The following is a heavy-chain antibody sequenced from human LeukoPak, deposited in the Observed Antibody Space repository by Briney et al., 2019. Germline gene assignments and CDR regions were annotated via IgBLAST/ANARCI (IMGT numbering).Heavy chain of an antibody. Sequence: GGSLRLSCAASGFTFSSYWMSWVRQAPGKGLEWVANIKQDGSEKYYVDSVKGRFTISRDNAKNSLYLQMNSLGAEDTAVYYCARVADCSGGSCYSGVVYFDYWGQGTLVTVSP. CDR2: IKQDGSEK. J-gene: IGHJ4*02. V-gene: IGHV3-7*01. CDR3: ARVADCSGGSCYSGVVYFDY. D-gene: IGHD2-15*01. CDR1: GFTFSSYW.